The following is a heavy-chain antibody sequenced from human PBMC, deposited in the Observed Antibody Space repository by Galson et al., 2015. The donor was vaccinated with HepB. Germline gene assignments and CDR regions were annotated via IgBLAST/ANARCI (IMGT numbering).Heavy chain of an antibody. CDR3: ARVGLTMVTFDY. D-gene: IGHD5-18*01. J-gene: IGHJ4*02. V-gene: IGHV3-23*01. CDR2: ISGSGGST. CDR1: GFTFSSYA. Sequence: SLRLSCAASGFTFSSYAMSWVRQAPGKGLEWVSAISGSGGSTYYADSVKGRFTISRDNSKNTLYLQMNSLRAEDTAVYYCARVGLTMVTFDYWGQGTLVTVSS.